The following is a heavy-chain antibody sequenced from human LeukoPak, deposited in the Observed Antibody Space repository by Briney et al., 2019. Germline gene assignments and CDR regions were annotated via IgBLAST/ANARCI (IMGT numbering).Heavy chain of an antibody. CDR1: GGSFSGYY. V-gene: IGHV4-34*01. CDR2: INHSGST. Sequence: SETLSLTCAVYGGSFSGYYWTWIRQPPGKGLEWIGEINHSGSTNYKPSLKSRVTISADMSKNQLSLKLSSVTAADTAVYYCARGDYDDYGGNWFDTWGQGTLVTVSS. D-gene: IGHD4-17*01. CDR3: ARGDYDDYGGNWFDT. J-gene: IGHJ5*02.